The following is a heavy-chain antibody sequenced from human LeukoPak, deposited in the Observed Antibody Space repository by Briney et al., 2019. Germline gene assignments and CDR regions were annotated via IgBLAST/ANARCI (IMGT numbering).Heavy chain of an antibody. CDR1: GGTFSSYA. Sequence: GASVKVSCKASGGTFSSYAISWVRQAPGQGLEWMGGIIPIFGTANYAQKFQGRVTITADKSTSTAYMELSSLRSEDTAVYYCASGHDHGYSSSDMDVWGQGTTVTVSS. V-gene: IGHV1-69*06. CDR3: ASGHDHGYSSSDMDV. J-gene: IGHJ6*02. CDR2: IIPIFGTA. D-gene: IGHD6-13*01.